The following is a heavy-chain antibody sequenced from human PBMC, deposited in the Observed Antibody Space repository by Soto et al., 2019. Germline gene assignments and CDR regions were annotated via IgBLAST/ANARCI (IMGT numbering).Heavy chain of an antibody. CDR2: INHSGST. CDR3: ARGQSITRVRGGEIFDY. V-gene: IGHV4-34*01. J-gene: IGHJ4*02. CDR1: GGSFSGYY. D-gene: IGHD3-10*01. Sequence: QVQLQQWGAGLLKPSETLSLTCAVYGGSFSGYYWSWIRQPPGKGLEWIGEINHSGSTNYNPSLKSRVTISVDTSKNQFSRKLSSVPAADTAVYYCARGQSITRVRGGEIFDYGGQGTLVTVSS.